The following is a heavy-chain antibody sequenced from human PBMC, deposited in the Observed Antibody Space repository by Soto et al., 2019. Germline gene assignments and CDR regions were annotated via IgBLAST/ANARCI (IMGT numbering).Heavy chain of an antibody. Sequence: QVQLVQSGAEVKKPGASVKVSCKASGYTFTSYYMHWVRQAPGQGLEWMGIINPSGGSTSYAQKYQRRVTMTRDTATSTVYVELSSLRSEDTAVYYCARVYCSGGSCYSIDYWGQGTLVTVSS. J-gene: IGHJ4*02. CDR1: GYTFTSYY. V-gene: IGHV1-46*03. CDR2: INPSGGST. D-gene: IGHD2-15*01. CDR3: ARVYCSGGSCYSIDY.